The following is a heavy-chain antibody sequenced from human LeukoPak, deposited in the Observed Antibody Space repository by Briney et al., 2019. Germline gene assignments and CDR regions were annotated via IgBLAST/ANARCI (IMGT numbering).Heavy chain of an antibody. Sequence: SETLSLTCAVDGGSFTNHYWTWIRQPPGKGLEWIGEIIHTGSATYNPSLKSRVTISVDTSKNQFSLKLSSVTAADTAVYYCARVSYYDFWSGYRNWFDPWGQGTLVTVSS. CDR3: ARVSYYDFWSGYRNWFDP. D-gene: IGHD3-3*01. V-gene: IGHV4-34*12. CDR2: IIHTGSA. J-gene: IGHJ5*02. CDR1: GGSFTNHY.